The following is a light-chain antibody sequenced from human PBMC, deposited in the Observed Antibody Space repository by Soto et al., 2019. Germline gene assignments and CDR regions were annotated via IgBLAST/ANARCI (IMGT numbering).Light chain of an antibody. J-gene: IGKJ5*01. CDR3: QQYNSYSPT. CDR2: KAS. CDR1: QSISVW. V-gene: IGKV1-5*03. Sequence: DIQMTQSPSTLSASVGARVPITCRASQSISVWLAWYQQKAGKAPNLLIYKASRLESGVPSRFSGSGSETEFTLTISGLQPGDSATYYCQQYNSYSPTFGQGARLEIK.